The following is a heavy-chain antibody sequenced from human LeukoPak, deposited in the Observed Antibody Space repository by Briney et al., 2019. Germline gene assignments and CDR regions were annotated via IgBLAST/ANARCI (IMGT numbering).Heavy chain of an antibody. CDR3: TAGTLVRGDILLGDSH. V-gene: IGHV3-15*01. J-gene: IGHJ4*02. CDR1: GFSFSDAW. CDR2: IKSKNDGGTT. D-gene: IGHD3-10*01. Sequence: GGSLRLSCAASGFSFSDAWMSWVRQAPGKGLEWLGRIKSKNDGGTTHYAAPVKGRVIISRDDSKTTLYLEMSGLKIDDTALHYCTAGTLVRGDILLGDSHWGPGTLVTVFS.